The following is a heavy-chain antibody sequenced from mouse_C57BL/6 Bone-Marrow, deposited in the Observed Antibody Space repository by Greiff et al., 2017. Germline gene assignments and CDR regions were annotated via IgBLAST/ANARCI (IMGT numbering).Heavy chain of an antibody. CDR3: AKGQATGFAY. CDR1: GFSLTSYG. V-gene: IGHV2-4*01. J-gene: IGHJ3*01. Sequence: VKLMESGPGLVQPSQSLSITCTVSGFSLTSYGVHWVRQPPGKGLEWLGVLWSGGSTDYTAAFISRLSISKDNSKSQVFFKMNSLQADDTAIYYCAKGQATGFAYWGQGTLVTVSA. D-gene: IGHD3-2*02. CDR2: LWSGGST.